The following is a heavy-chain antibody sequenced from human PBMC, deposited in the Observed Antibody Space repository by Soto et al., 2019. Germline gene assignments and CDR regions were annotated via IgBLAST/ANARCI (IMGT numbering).Heavy chain of an antibody. Sequence: GGSLRLSCAASGYTVSSNYMSWVRQAPGKGLEWLSVTYSGGNTYYADSVKGRFTISRGNSKNTLYLQMNSLRAEDTAVYYCARGSSGSYAPGYWGQGTLVTVSS. J-gene: IGHJ4*02. CDR1: GYTVSSNY. V-gene: IGHV3-53*01. D-gene: IGHD1-26*01. CDR3: ARGSSGSYAPGY. CDR2: TYSGGNT.